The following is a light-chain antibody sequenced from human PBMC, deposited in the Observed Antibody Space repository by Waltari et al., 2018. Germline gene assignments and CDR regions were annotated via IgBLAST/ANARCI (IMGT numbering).Light chain of an antibody. V-gene: IGKV1-5*03. J-gene: IGKJ1*01. CDR3: QQYISSWT. CDR2: KAS. CDR1: ANLDRW. Sequence: QLTQSPSTLSASVGARVTITCRATANLDRWLAWYQQKPGKAPKLLIYKASNLEDGVPSRFSGSGSGTEFTLTINNLQPDDFATYYCQQYISSWTLGQGTKVESK.